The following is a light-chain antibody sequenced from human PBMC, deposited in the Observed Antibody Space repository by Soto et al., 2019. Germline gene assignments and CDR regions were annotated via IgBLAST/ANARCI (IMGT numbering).Light chain of an antibody. CDR1: GSDIAVYDF. V-gene: IGLV2-8*01. J-gene: IGLJ2*01. CDR3: SSFAGDNTLV. CDR2: EVH. Sequence: QSALTQPPSASGSPGQSVTISCAGTGSDIAVYDFDSWYQQHPDKAPKLIIYEVHKRPSGVPDRFSASKSGSTASLTVSGLQVEDEADYYCSSFAGDNTLVFGGGTKLTVL.